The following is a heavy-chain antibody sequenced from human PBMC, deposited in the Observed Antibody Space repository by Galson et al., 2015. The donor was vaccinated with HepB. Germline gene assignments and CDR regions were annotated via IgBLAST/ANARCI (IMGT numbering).Heavy chain of an antibody. J-gene: IGHJ4*02. Sequence: SLRLSCAASGFTFSSYAMSWVRQAPGKGLEWVSAISGSGGSTYYADSVKGRFTISRDNSKNTLYLQMNSLRAENTAVYYCAKGDCSGGSCYSLDYWGQGTLVTVSS. V-gene: IGHV3-23*01. CDR2: ISGSGGST. D-gene: IGHD2-15*01. CDR1: GFTFSSYA. CDR3: AKGDCSGGSCYSLDY.